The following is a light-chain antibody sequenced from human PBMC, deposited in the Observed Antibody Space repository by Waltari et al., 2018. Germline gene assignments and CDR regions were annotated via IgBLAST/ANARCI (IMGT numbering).Light chain of an antibody. CDR3: QSYDSSNPWV. CDR2: EDN. Sequence: NFMLTRPHSVSESPGKTVTISCTRSSGSIASNHVQWYQQRPGSSPTTVIYEDNQRPSGVPDRFSGSIDSSSNSASLTISGLKTEDEADYYCQSYDSSNPWVFGGGTKLTVL. J-gene: IGLJ3*02. CDR1: SGSIASNH. V-gene: IGLV6-57*01.